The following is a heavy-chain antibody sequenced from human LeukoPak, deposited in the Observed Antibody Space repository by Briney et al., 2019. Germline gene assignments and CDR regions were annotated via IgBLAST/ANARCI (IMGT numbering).Heavy chain of an antibody. CDR1: GFTFKSYA. CDR2: ISGSGGST. CDR3: AKDVFRLIAARRNYFDY. V-gene: IGHV3-23*01. Sequence: GGSLRLSCVASGFTFKSYAMSWVRQAPGKGLEWVSAISGSGGSTYYADSVKGRFTISRDNSKNTLYLQMNSLRAEDTAVYYCAKDVFRLIAARRNYFDYWGQGTLVTVSS. D-gene: IGHD6-6*01. J-gene: IGHJ4*02.